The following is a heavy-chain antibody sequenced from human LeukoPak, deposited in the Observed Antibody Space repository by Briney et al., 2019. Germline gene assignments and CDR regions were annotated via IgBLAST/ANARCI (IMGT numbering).Heavy chain of an antibody. D-gene: IGHD2-15*01. CDR2: IRYDGSNK. J-gene: IGHJ3*02. Sequence: PWGSLRLSCAASGFTFSNYGMHWVRQAPGKGLEWVAFIRYDGSNKYYADSVKGRFTISRDNSKNTLYLQMNSLRAEDTAVYYCAKGASGSWDAFDIWGQGTTVTVSS. V-gene: IGHV3-30*02. CDR1: GFTFSNYG. CDR3: AKGASGSWDAFDI.